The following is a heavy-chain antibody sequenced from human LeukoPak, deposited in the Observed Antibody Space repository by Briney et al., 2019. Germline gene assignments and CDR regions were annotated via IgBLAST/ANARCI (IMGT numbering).Heavy chain of an antibody. D-gene: IGHD3-3*01. CDR1: GYIFTKFG. Sequence: ASVKVSCVASGYIFTKFGINWVRQAPGQRPEWMGWVNPANDETNYAQKFRGRLTLTTEAFTRTAYMELRSLTSDDTAVYYCARDNFHGRNGYYSFDDWGQGTQVAVSS. V-gene: IGHV1-18*01. CDR3: ARDNFHGRNGYYSFDD. J-gene: IGHJ4*02. CDR2: VNPANDET.